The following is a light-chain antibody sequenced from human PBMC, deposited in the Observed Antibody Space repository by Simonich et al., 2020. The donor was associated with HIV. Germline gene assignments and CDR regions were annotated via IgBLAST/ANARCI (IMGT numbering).Light chain of an antibody. J-gene: IGKJ1*01. V-gene: IGKV1-12*01. CDR1: QRISSC. CDR3: QQANSFPRT. CDR2: AAS. Sequence: DIQMTQSPSSVSASVGDRVTVTWRASQRISSCLAWSQQKPGKAPKLLIYAASSLQSGVPSRFSGSGSGTDFTLTINNLQPEDFATYYCQQANSFPRTFGQGTKVEIK.